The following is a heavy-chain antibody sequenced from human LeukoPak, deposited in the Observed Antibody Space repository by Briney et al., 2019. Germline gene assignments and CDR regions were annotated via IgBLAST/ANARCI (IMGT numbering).Heavy chain of an antibody. CDR1: GYSISSGHY. J-gene: IGHJ4*02. D-gene: IGHD1-26*01. CDR3: GGGATRALGDY. CDR2: IYHSGST. V-gene: IGHV4-38-2*02. Sequence: SETLSLTCTVSGYSISSGHYWGWIRKPPGKGLEWIGSIYHSGSTYDNPSLKSRVIISVDTSKNQFSLKLSSVTAADTAVYYCGGGATRALGDYWGQGTLVTVST.